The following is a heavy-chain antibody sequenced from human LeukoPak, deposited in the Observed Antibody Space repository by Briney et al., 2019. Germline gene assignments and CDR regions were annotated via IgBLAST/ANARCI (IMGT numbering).Heavy chain of an antibody. CDR2: IYYSGST. CDR1: GGSFSTYY. Sequence: SETLSLTCTLSGGSFSTYYWSWIRQPPGKGLEWIGFIYYSGSTNYNPSLKSRVTISVDTSKNQFSLKLSSVTAADTAVYYCARWAYYGSGSYMVGDYWGQGTLVTVSS. CDR3: ARWAYYGSGSYMVGDY. J-gene: IGHJ4*02. D-gene: IGHD3-10*01. V-gene: IGHV4-59*01.